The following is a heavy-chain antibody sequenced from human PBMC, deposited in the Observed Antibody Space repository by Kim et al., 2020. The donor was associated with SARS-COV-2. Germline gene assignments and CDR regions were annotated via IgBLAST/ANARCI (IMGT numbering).Heavy chain of an antibody. CDR3: SGGSYHALGY. Sequence: GGSLRLSCAASGFTFNTFVMNWVRQAPGKGLEWVSAISGSGGYTYYADSVKGRFTISRDNSKNTLYLQMNSLRAEDTAIYYCSGGSYHALGYWGQGTLVTVSS. V-gene: IGHV3-23*01. D-gene: IGHD3-16*01. CDR2: ISGSGGYT. CDR1: GFTFNTFV. J-gene: IGHJ4*02.